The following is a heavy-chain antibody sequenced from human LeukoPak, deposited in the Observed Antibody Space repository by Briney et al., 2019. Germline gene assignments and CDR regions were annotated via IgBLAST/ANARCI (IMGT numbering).Heavy chain of an antibody. CDR3: ARDLISCSGSCDY. CDR1: GFTFSNYW. Sequence: PGGSLRLSCAASGFTFSNYWMHWVRQAPGEGLVWVSRIMGDVNDRHYADSVKSRFTVSRDNATKTLYIQKNNLRPQDTALYYSARDLISCSGSCDYWGQGALVTVAS. CDR2: IMGDVNDR. V-gene: IGHV3-74*01. D-gene: IGHD3-10*02. J-gene: IGHJ4*02.